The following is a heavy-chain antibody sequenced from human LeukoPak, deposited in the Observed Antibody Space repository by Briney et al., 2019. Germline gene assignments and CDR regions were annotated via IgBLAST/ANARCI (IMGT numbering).Heavy chain of an antibody. CDR1: GYSFTSYW. V-gene: IGHV5-51*01. CDR3: ARHPSGGYQLLSHFDY. CDR2: IYPGDSDT. Sequence: GESLKISCKGSGYSFTSYWIGWVRQLPGKGLEWMGIIYPGDSDTRYSPSFQGQVTISADKSISTAYLQWSSLKASDTAMYCCARHPSGGYQLLSHFDYWGQGTLVTVSS. D-gene: IGHD2-2*01. J-gene: IGHJ4*02.